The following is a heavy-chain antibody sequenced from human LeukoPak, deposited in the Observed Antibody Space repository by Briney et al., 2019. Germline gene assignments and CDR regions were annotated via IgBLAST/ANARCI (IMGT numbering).Heavy chain of an antibody. CDR3: ARSATTVTTIDY. D-gene: IGHD4-11*01. V-gene: IGHV3-30*01. CDR1: GFTFSSYA. Sequence: HPGRSLRLSCAASGFTFSSYAMHWVRQAPGKGLEWVGVISYDGSNKYYADSVKGRFTISTDNSKNTPYMQMNSQRAEDTAVYYCARSATTVTTIDYWGQGSLVTVSS. J-gene: IGHJ4*02. CDR2: ISYDGSNK.